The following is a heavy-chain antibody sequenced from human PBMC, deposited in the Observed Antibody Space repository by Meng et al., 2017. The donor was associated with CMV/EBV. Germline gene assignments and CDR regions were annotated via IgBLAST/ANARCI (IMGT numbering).Heavy chain of an antibody. CDR1: GGTFSSYA. V-gene: IGHV1-69*06. CDR2: IIPIFGTA. D-gene: IGHD3-22*01. CDR3: ASAPTYNYYDSSGYFGY. Sequence: QVQLVQSGAEVKTPGSSVKVSCKASGGTFSSYAISWVRQAPGQGLEWMGGIIPIFGTANYAQKFQGRVTITADKSTSIAYTELSSLRSEDTAVYYCASAPTYNYYDSSGYFGYWGQGTLVTVSS. J-gene: IGHJ4*02.